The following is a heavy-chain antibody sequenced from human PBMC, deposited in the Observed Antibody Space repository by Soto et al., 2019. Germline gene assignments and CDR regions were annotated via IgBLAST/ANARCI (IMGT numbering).Heavy chain of an antibody. D-gene: IGHD6-19*01. J-gene: IGHJ6*02. Sequence: SETLSLTCTVSGGSVSSSSYYWGWVRQPPGKGLEWIGSVYYSGSTYYNPSLESRVTISVDTSKNQFSLKLISLTAADTAVYYCARVVPRGSSGWYYSGMDVWGQGTTVTVSS. CDR3: ARVVPRGSSGWYYSGMDV. V-gene: IGHV4-39*07. CDR1: GGSVSSSSYY. CDR2: VYYSGST.